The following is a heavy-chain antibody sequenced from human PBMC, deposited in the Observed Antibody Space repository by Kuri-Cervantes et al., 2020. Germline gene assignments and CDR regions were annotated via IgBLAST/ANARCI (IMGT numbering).Heavy chain of an antibody. CDR1: GYTFLSYN. J-gene: IGHJ5*02. D-gene: IGHD3-10*01. CDR2: INPNSDNT. CDR3: ARESTPRLLNWLDP. Sequence: ASVKVSCKASGYTFLSYNFNWVRQASGQGLEWMGWINPNSDNTVYAQKFQGRVTMTRDTSTNTVYMELSGLASEDTAMYYCARESTPRLLNWLDPWGQGTLVTVSS. V-gene: IGHV1-8*02.